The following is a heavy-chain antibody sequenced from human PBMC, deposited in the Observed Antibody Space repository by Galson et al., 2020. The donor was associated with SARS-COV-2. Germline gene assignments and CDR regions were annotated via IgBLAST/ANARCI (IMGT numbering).Heavy chain of an antibody. Sequence: GESLKISCAASGFTFSSYEMNWVRQAPGKGLEWVSYISSSGSTIYYADSVKGRFTISRDNAKNSLYLQMNSLRAEDTAVYYCARGGYITGDSHPQKRGYGMDVWGQGTTVTVSS. D-gene: IGHD7-27*01. J-gene: IGHJ6*02. CDR3: ARGGYITGDSHPQKRGYGMDV. V-gene: IGHV3-48*03. CDR2: ISSSGSTI. CDR1: GFTFSSYE.